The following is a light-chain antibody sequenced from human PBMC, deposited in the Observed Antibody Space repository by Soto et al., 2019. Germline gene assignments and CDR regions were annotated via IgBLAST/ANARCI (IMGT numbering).Light chain of an antibody. V-gene: IGLV2-14*01. Sequence: QSALTQPASVSGSPGQSITISCTGTSSGVGGYNYVSWYQQHPGIAPKLMIYDVNNRPSGVSNRFSGSKSGNTASLTISGLQAEDESDYYCSSYTSSSTLVFGGGTKLTVL. CDR2: DVN. CDR1: SSGVGGYNY. J-gene: IGLJ2*01. CDR3: SSYTSSSTLV.